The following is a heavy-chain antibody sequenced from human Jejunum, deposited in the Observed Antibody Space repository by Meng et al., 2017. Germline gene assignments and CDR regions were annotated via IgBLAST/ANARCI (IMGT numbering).Heavy chain of an antibody. CDR1: GFTFSSYA. D-gene: IGHD3-22*01. V-gene: IGHV3-23*01. J-gene: IGHJ4*02. CDR3: AKDPWSSGYLRTIDY. Sequence: GGSLRLSCAASGFTFSSYAMSWVRQAPGKGLEWVSGIVGSGDSTYYADSVKGRFTISRDNSKNTLYLQMNSLRAEDTAVYYCAKDPWSSGYLRTIDYWGQGTLVTVSS. CDR2: IVGSGDST.